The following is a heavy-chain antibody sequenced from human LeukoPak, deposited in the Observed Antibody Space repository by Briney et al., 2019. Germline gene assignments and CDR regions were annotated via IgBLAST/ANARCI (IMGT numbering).Heavy chain of an antibody. Sequence: SETLSLTCTVSGGSISSYYWSWIRQPPGKGLEWIGYIYYSGSTNHNPSLKSRVTISVDTSKNQFSLKLSSVTAADTAVYYCARGADEPDFDYWGQGTLVTVSS. CDR2: IYYSGST. V-gene: IGHV4-59*01. CDR1: GGSISSYY. D-gene: IGHD1-14*01. J-gene: IGHJ4*02. CDR3: ARGADEPDFDY.